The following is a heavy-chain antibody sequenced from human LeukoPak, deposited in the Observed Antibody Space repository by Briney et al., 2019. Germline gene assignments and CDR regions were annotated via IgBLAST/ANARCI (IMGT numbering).Heavy chain of an antibody. V-gene: IGHV3-11*06. CDR3: ARDLSGMCSGGSCYGMDV. D-gene: IGHD2-15*01. CDR2: ISSSGSYT. J-gene: IGHJ6*02. CDR1: GFVFSDYY. Sequence: KAGGSLRLSCAASGFVFSDYYMIWIRQAPGKGLEWISYISSSGSYTSYADSVKGRFTISRDNARNSLYLQMNSLRDEDTALYYCARDLSGMCSGGSCYGMDVWGQGTTVTVSS.